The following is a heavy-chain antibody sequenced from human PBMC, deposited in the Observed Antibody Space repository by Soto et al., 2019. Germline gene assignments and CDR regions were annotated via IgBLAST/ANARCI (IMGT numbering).Heavy chain of an antibody. J-gene: IGHJ4*02. V-gene: IGHV4-59*01. D-gene: IGHD7-27*01. CDR3: ARANWYSEY. CDR2: IYYNGHT. CDR1: GCSISNYY. Sequence: QVQLQESGPGLVKLSETLSLTCTVSGCSISNYYLSWIRQPPGKGLEWIGYIYYNGHTNYNPSIMSRVTISVDTSKNQISLKLSSLTAADTAVYYCARANWYSEYWGQGTLVTVSA.